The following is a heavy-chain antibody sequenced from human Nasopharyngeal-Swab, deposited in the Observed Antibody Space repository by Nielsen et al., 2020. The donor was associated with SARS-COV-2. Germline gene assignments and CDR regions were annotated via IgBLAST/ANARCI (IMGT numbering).Heavy chain of an antibody. Sequence: GGSLRLSCAASGFTFSSYAMSWVRQAPGKGLEWVSAISGSGGSTYYADSVKGRFTISRDNSKNTLYLQMNSLRAEDTAVYYCAKDATRMIVVVITVLAFDIWGQGTIVTVSS. CDR2: ISGSGGST. V-gene: IGHV3-23*01. J-gene: IGHJ3*02. D-gene: IGHD3-22*01. CDR1: GFTFSSYA. CDR3: AKDATRMIVVVITVLAFDI.